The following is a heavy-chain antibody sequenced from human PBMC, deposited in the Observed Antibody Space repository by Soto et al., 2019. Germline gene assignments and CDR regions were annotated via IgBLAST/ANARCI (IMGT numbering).Heavy chain of an antibody. CDR1: GFTFSSYS. Sequence: PGGSLRLSCAASGFTFSSYSMNWVRQAPGKGLEWVSSISSSSSYIYYADSVKGRFTISRDNTKNSLYLQMNSLRAEDTAVYYCARGVVAVAGNDYYYYYGMDVWGQGTTVTVSS. J-gene: IGHJ6*02. CDR3: ARGVVAVAGNDYYYYYGMDV. D-gene: IGHD6-19*01. CDR2: ISSSSSYI. V-gene: IGHV3-21*01.